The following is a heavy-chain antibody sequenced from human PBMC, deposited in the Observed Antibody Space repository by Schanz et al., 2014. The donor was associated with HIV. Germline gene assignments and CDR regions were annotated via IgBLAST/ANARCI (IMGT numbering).Heavy chain of an antibody. V-gene: IGHV3-23*04. CDR1: GFIFSNYD. CDR3: ARERWGGNIASHYYAMDV. J-gene: IGHJ6*02. D-gene: IGHD2-15*01. Sequence: GQLVGSGGGGVQPGRSLRLSCAGSGFIFSNYDMGWVRPAPGKGLAWVSGISGKGGSTYHADSVKGRFTISRDNSKNTLYLQMSSLRADDTAVYFCARERWGGNIASHYYAMDVWGQGTTVTVSS. CDR2: ISGKGGST.